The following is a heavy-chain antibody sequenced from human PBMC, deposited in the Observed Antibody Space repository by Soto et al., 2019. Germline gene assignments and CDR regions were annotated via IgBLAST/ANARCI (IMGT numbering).Heavy chain of an antibody. V-gene: IGHV4-31*03. Sequence: SETLSLTCTVSGGSLSSGAYYWGWIRQHPGQGLEWIGYIFYSGSTYYNPSLTSRVTISIDTSKNQFSLRLTSVTAADTAAYYCARNALLTTATRRAWETYDVWGQGTMVTVSS. D-gene: IGHD3-10*01. J-gene: IGHJ3*01. CDR2: IFYSGST. CDR3: ARNALLTTATRRAWETYDV. CDR1: GGSLSSGAYY.